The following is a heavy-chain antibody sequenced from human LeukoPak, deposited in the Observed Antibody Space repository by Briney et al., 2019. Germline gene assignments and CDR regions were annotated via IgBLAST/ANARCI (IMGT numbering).Heavy chain of an antibody. V-gene: IGHV4-34*01. CDR3: ARALYYYDSSGYYYGYYYYYMDV. CDR1: GGSFSGYY. J-gene: IGHJ6*03. CDR2: INHSGST. D-gene: IGHD3-22*01. Sequence: SETLSLTCAVYGGSFSGYYWSWIRQPPGKGLEWIGEINHSGSTNYNPSLKSRVTISVDTSKNQFSLKLSSVTAADTAVYYCARALYYYDSSGYYYGYYYYYMDVWGKGTTVTISS.